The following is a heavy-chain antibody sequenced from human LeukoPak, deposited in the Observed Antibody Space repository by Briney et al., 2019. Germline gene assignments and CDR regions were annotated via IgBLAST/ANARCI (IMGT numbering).Heavy chain of an antibody. Sequence: SETLSLTCTVSGGSISSSSYYWGWIRQPPGKGLEWIGSIYYSGSTYYNPSLKSRVTISVDTSKNQFSLKLSSVTAADTAVYYCARLFGQQLVHGYYYYYGMDVWGQGTTVTVSS. CDR3: ARLFGQQLVHGYYYYYGMDV. J-gene: IGHJ6*02. D-gene: IGHD6-13*01. V-gene: IGHV4-39*01. CDR1: GGSISSSSYY. CDR2: IYYSGST.